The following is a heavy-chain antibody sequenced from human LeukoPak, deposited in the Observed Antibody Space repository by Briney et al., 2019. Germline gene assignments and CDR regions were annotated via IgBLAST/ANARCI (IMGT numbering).Heavy chain of an antibody. V-gene: IGHV3-53*01. Sequence: PGGSLRLSCAASGFTVSSNYMSWVRQAPGKGLEWVSVIYSGGSTYYADSVKGRFTISRDNSRNTLYLQMNSLRAEDTAVYYCARDPLTLYDYYMDVWGKGTTVTVSS. J-gene: IGHJ6*03. CDR3: ARDPLTLYDYYMDV. D-gene: IGHD3-9*01. CDR1: GFTVSSNY. CDR2: IYSGGST.